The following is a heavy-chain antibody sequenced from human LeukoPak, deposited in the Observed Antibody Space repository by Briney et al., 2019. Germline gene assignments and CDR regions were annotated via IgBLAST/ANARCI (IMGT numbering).Heavy chain of an antibody. CDR1: GFPFSSYV. V-gene: IGHV3-48*02. CDR3: ARDNDWAFDY. J-gene: IGHJ4*02. D-gene: IGHD3-9*01. Sequence: GGSLRLSCAASGFPFSSYVMSWVRQAPGKGLEWVSYINHNGETIYYPDFVKGRFTISRDNAKNSLYLQMNSLRHEDTAVYYCARDNDWAFDYWGQGTLVTVSS. CDR2: INHNGETI.